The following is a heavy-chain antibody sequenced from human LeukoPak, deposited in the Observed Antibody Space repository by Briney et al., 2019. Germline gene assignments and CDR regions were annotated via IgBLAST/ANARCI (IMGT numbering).Heavy chain of an antibody. CDR1: GGSISSGGYY. V-gene: IGHV4-31*03. CDR3: ARDFGVTMVRGVRASFDY. J-gene: IGHJ4*02. D-gene: IGHD3-10*01. CDR2: IYYSGST. Sequence: PSETLSLTCTVSGGSISSGGYYWSWIRQHPGKGLEWIGYIYYSGSTYYNPSLKSRVTISVDTSKNQFSLKLSSVTAADTAVYYCARDFGVTMVRGVRASFDYWGQGTLVTVSS.